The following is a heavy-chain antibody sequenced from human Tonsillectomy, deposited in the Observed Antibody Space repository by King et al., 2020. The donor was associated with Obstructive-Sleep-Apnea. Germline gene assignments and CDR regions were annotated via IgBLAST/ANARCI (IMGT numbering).Heavy chain of an antibody. V-gene: IGHV4-31*03. D-gene: IGHD2-21*01. CDR3: ARVLMNVDVNTQHYFDF. J-gene: IGHJ4*02. CDR2: ISNSGTT. CDR1: GDSITTGDYY. Sequence: QLQESGPGLVRPAETLSLTCNVYGDSITTGDYYWAWIRQHPQRGLEWIGYISNSGTTYYNPSLRSRVTISMDTSKNHYSVQLTSVTVADTAVYFCARVLMNVDVNTQHYFDFWGQGALVAVSS.